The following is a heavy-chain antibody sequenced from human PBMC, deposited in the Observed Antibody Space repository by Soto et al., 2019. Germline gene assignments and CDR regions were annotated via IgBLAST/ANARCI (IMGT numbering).Heavy chain of an antibody. J-gene: IGHJ5*02. CDR2: IYYSGNT. Sequence: SETLSLTCTVSGDPINNYYWSWIRQPPGKGLEWIGYIYYSGNTKYNPSLKSRVTISVDTSKNQFSLRLTSVTAAGTSVDSWGKQGGKYGSGSFDPWGQRTLVTVSS. V-gene: IGHV4-59*08. D-gene: IGHD6-25*01. CDR1: GDPINNYY. CDR3: GKQGGKYGSGSFDP.